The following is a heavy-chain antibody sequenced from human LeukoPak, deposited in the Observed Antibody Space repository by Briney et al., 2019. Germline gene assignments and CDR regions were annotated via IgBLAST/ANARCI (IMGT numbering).Heavy chain of an antibody. Sequence: SVRVSCKASGGTFSSYAISWVRQAPGQGLEWMGGIIPIFGTANYAQKFQGRVTITADESTSTAYMELSSLRSEDTAVYYCARDGYSYGWQAFFDCWGQGTLVTVSS. CDR3: ARDGYSYGWQAFFDC. J-gene: IGHJ4*02. CDR1: GGTFSSYA. V-gene: IGHV1-69*01. D-gene: IGHD5-18*01. CDR2: IIPIFGTA.